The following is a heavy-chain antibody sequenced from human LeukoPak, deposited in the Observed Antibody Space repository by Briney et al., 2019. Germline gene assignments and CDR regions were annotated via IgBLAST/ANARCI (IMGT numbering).Heavy chain of an antibody. D-gene: IGHD3-10*01. J-gene: IGHJ4*02. Sequence: SETLSLTCTVSGGSISRGDYYWSWIRQPPGKGLEWIGYIYYSGSTYYNPSLKSRVTISVDTSKNQFSLKLSSVTAADTAVYYCARLPAMVQEHPTHFFDYWGQGTLVTVSS. CDR3: ARLPAMVQEHPTHFFDY. V-gene: IGHV4-30-4*01. CDR2: IYYSGST. CDR1: GGSISRGDYY.